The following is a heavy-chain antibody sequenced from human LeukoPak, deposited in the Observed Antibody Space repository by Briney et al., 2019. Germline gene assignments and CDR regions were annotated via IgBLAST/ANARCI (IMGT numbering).Heavy chain of an antibody. CDR2: ISGSGGST. J-gene: IGHJ4*02. D-gene: IGHD6-25*01. Sequence: GGSLRLSCAASGFTVISYAMSWVRQAPGKGREGVSAISGSGGSTYYADSVKGRFTISRDNAKNSLFLQMNSLRAEDTAVYFCAISATARGGSDFWGQGTLVTVSS. CDR3: AISATARGGSDF. CDR1: GFTVISYA. V-gene: IGHV3-23*01.